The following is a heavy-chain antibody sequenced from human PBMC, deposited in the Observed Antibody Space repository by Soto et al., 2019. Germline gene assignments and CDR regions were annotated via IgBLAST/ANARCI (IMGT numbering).Heavy chain of an antibody. D-gene: IGHD3-22*01. CDR3: AHSAYYYDISGSSLPHSHNALYFDY. J-gene: IGHJ4*02. Sequence: QITLKESGPTLVKPTQTLTLTCTFSGFSLSTSGVGVGWIRQPPGKSLEWRALIYWDDDKRYRPSLKSRLTINKDTSKNQLVVTKTNIDTVDTSTYYCAHSAYYYDISGSSLPHSHNALYFDYWGQGTLVTVSS. CDR2: IYWDDDK. CDR1: GFSLSTSGVG. V-gene: IGHV2-5*02.